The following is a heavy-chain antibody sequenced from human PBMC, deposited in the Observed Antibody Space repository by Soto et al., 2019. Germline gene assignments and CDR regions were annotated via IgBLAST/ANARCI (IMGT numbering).Heavy chain of an antibody. V-gene: IGHV3-23*01. Sequence: EVQLLESGGGLVQPGGSLRLSCAASGFTFSSYAMSRVRQAPGKGLEWVSAISGSGGSTYYADSVKGRFTISRDNSKNTLYLQMNSLRAEDTAVYYCAKAPYGVTFPFDYWGQGTLVTVSS. CDR3: AKAPYGVTFPFDY. D-gene: IGHD4-4*01. CDR2: ISGSGGST. J-gene: IGHJ4*02. CDR1: GFTFSSYA.